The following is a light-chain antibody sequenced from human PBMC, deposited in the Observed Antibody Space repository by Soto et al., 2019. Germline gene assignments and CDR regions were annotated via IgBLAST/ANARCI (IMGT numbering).Light chain of an antibody. J-gene: IGKJ1*01. V-gene: IGKV3-15*01. Sequence: EIVMTQSPAPLSVSPGERATLSCRASQSVSSNLAWYQQKPGQAPRLLIYGASTRATGIAARFSGSGSGTEFTLTISSLQSEDFAVYYCQQYDIWPSTFGQGTKVEIK. CDR1: QSVSSN. CDR2: GAS. CDR3: QQYDIWPST.